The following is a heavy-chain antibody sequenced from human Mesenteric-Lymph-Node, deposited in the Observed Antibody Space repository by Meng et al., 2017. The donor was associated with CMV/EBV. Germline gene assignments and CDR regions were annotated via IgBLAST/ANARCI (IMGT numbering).Heavy chain of an antibody. CDR2: ISYDGSNK. Sequence: GESLKISCAASGFTFSSYAMHWVRQAPGKGLEWVAVISYDGSNKYCADSVKGRFTISRDNSKNTLYLQMNSLRAEDTAVYYCARGPHYYYDFWSGYCDYWGQGARVTVSS. D-gene: IGHD3-3*01. CDR3: ARGPHYYYDFWSGYCDY. J-gene: IGHJ4*02. CDR1: GFTFSSYA. V-gene: IGHV3-30*14.